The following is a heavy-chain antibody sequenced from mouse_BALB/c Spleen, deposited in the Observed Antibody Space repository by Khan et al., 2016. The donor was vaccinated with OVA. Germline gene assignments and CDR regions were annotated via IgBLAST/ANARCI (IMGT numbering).Heavy chain of an antibody. Sequence: QVQLQRPGPELVRPGVSVKISCKGSGYTFTDYAMYWVKQSHAKSLEWIGLISTYSGNTNYNQKFRGKATMTVDKSSSTAYMELARWTSEDSAIYYCARPAYGGYYEYWGQGTTLTVSS. CDR3: ARPAYGGYYEY. CDR2: ISTYSGNT. D-gene: IGHD2-3*01. CDR1: GYTFTDYA. J-gene: IGHJ2*01. V-gene: IGHV1S137*01.